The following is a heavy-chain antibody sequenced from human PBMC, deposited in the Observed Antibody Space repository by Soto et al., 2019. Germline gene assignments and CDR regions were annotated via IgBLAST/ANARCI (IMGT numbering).Heavy chain of an antibody. CDR1: GFTVSTMY. CDR2: IHSDGTT. V-gene: IGHV3-66*01. Sequence: EVQVVESGGGLVQPGGSLRLSCAASGFTVSTMYMNWVRQAPGKGLEWVSIIHSDGTTYYAESVRGRFTISRDKSKNTLSLQMNSLRAEDTAVYYCARDPFADTMLRGDYWGQGTLVTVSS. CDR3: ARDPFADTMLRGDY. J-gene: IGHJ4*02. D-gene: IGHD3-10*01.